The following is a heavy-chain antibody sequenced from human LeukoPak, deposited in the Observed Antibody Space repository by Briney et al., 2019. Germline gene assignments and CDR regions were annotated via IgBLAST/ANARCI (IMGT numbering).Heavy chain of an antibody. Sequence: PGGSLRLSCAASRFTFSSYWMHWVRQAPGKGLVWVSRINSDGSSTIYADSVKGRFTIPRDNAKNTLYLQMNSLRAEDTAVYYCATGSGNYYAYWGQGTLVTVSS. D-gene: IGHD3-22*01. CDR1: RFTFSSYW. CDR3: ATGSGNYYAY. CDR2: INSDGSST. J-gene: IGHJ4*02. V-gene: IGHV3-74*01.